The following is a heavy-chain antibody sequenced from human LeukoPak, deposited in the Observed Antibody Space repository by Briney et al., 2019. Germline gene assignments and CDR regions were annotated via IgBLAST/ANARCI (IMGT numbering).Heavy chain of an antibody. J-gene: IGHJ6*02. CDR1: GLPLSSYW. V-gene: IGHV3-7*03. Sequence: GGSLRLSCAASGLPLSSYWTNCAREAPGKGLEWVASINHNGNVNYYVDSVKGRFTISRDNAKNSLYLQMSNLRAEDTAVYFCARGGGLDVWGQGATVTVSS. CDR2: INHNGNVN. D-gene: IGHD3-16*01. CDR3: ARGGGLDV.